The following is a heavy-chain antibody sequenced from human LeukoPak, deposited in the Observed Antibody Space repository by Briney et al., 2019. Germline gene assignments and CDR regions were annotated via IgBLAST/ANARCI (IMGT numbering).Heavy chain of an antibody. CDR3: ARHWETSSWFVDY. D-gene: IGHD6-13*01. V-gene: IGHV4-59*08. CDR1: GGSITNYY. J-gene: IGHJ4*02. CDR2: MHCTGGT. Sequence: SETLSLTCTVSGGSITNYYWSWIRQPPGKGLEWIGYMHCTGGTNYNPSLKSRVAISVDTSKNQFSLRLSSVTAADTAVYYCARHWETSSWFVDYWGQGTLVTVSS.